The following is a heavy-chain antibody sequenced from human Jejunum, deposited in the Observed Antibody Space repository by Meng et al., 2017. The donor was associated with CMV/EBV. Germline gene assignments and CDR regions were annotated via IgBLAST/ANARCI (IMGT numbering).Heavy chain of an antibody. Sequence: SCAASGFTFDIYWMNWVRQAPGKGLVWVSRINPDGTTTNYADSVKGRFTISRDNAKNTLYLQMSGLRVEDTAVYYCARDWSGYIDYWGQGNLVTVSS. CDR3: ARDWSGYIDY. J-gene: IGHJ4*02. V-gene: IGHV3-74*01. D-gene: IGHD3-3*01. CDR2: INPDGTTT. CDR1: GFTFDIYW.